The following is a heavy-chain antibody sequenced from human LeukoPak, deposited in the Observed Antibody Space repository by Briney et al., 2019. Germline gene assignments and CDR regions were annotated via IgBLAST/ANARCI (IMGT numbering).Heavy chain of an antibody. J-gene: IGHJ4*02. Sequence: GGSLRLSCAASGFTFSSYWMSWVRQAPGKGLEWVANIKQDGSEKYYVDSVKGRFTISRDNAKNSLYLQMSSLRAEDTAVYYCARDTEYSSGWYALDYWGQGTLVTVSS. CDR1: GFTFSSYW. CDR3: ARDTEYSSGWYALDY. D-gene: IGHD6-19*01. CDR2: IKQDGSEK. V-gene: IGHV3-7*01.